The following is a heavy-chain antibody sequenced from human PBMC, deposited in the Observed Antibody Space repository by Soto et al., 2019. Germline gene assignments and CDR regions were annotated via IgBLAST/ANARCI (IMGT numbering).Heavy chain of an antibody. CDR3: ARMNYYDTSGYPFDY. V-gene: IGHV4-30-2*01. CDR1: GGSISSGGYS. CDR2: IYHSGST. D-gene: IGHD3-22*01. Sequence: PSETLSLTCAVSGGSISSGGYSWSWNRRPPGKGLEWIGYIYHSGSTYYNPSLKSRVTISVDRSKNQFSLKLSSVTAADTAVYYCARMNYYDTSGYPFDYWGQGTLVTVSS. J-gene: IGHJ4*02.